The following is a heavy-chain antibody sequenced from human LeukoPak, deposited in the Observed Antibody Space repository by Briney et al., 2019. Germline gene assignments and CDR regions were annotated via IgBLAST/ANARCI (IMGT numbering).Heavy chain of an antibody. D-gene: IGHD3-22*01. V-gene: IGHV3-23*01. CDR1: GFTFSSYA. Sequence: GGSLRLSCAASGFTFSSYAMSWVRQAPGKGLEWVSAISGSGGSTYYADSVKGRFTISRDNFKNTLYLQMNSLRAEDTAVYYCAKDESVYYYDSSGYYYAPFFDYWGQGTLVTVSS. CDR3: AKDESVYYYDSSGYYYAPFFDY. CDR2: ISGSGGST. J-gene: IGHJ4*02.